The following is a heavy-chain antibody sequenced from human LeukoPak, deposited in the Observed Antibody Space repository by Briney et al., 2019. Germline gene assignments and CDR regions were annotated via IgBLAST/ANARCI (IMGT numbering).Heavy chain of an antibody. J-gene: IGHJ4*02. CDR1: GVSFSGYY. V-gene: IGHV4-34*01. CDR3: ARGLASGYPPIPFDY. CDR2: INHSGST. Sequence: SETLSLTCAVYGVSFSGYYWSWIRQPPGKGLEWVGEINHSGSTNYNPSLKSRLTISVDTSKNQFSLKLSSVTAADTAVYYCARGLASGYPPIPFDYWGQGTQVTVSS. D-gene: IGHD3-3*01.